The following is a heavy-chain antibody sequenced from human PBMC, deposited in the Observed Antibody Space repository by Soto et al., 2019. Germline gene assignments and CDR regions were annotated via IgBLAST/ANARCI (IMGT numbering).Heavy chain of an antibody. J-gene: IGHJ3*02. V-gene: IGHV3-23*01. D-gene: IGHD4-17*01. CDR2: ISGSGATT. Sequence: EVQLLESGGGLVQPGGSLRLSCAASGFTFSSYAMSWVRQAPGKGLEWVSLISGSGATTDYADSVKGRFTISTDNSKNTLYLQMNSLRVEDTAVYYCARLTVTTSGDAFDIWGQGTMVTVSS. CDR1: GFTFSSYA. CDR3: ARLTVTTSGDAFDI.